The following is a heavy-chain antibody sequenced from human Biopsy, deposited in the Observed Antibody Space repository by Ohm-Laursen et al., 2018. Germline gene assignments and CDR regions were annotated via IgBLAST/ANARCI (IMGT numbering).Heavy chain of an antibody. J-gene: IGHJ4*02. CDR3: AADINVWNVNY. CDR1: GYTLDELS. V-gene: IGHV1-24*01. D-gene: IGHD1-1*01. CDR2: FAPENGKT. Sequence: SVKVSCKVSGYTLDELSMHWVRQVPGKGLEWMGGFAPENGKTVYAQNFQARVSLTEDTSTDTAYMELRSLRSEDTAVYYCAADINVWNVNYWGQGTQVTVSS.